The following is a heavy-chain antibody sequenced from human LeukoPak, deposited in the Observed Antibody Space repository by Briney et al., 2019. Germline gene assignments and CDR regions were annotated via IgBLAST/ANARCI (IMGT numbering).Heavy chain of an antibody. D-gene: IGHD3/OR15-3a*01. CDR3: ARVGLSPGTINRRGRYYGMDV. J-gene: IGHJ6*02. CDR2: ICYDGGDK. CDR1: VVTFSSYG. V-gene: IGHV3-33*01. Sequence: SLRLSCAASVVTFSSYGMRGGREGPGGGLWSVAVICYDGGDKSYAAYVKGRFTISRDNSKNTLYLQMNSLRAEDTAVYYCARVGLSPGTINRRGRYYGMDVWGQGTTVTVSS.